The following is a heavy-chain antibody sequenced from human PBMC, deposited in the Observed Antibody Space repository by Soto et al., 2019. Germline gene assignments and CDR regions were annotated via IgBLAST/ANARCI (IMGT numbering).Heavy chain of an antibody. V-gene: IGHV4-31*03. J-gene: IGHJ6*02. CDR2: IFHTGSA. D-gene: IGHD5-12*01. Sequence: SETLSLTCTVSGDSVSSGGYYWTWIRQRPGKGLEWIGYIFHTGSAYYSPSLKTRLSLSIDTSRGQFSLRLTSVTAADTAAYYCPRPYIGSSRGLHVWGQGTRFTVSS. CDR3: PRPYIGSSRGLHV. CDR1: GDSVSSGGYY.